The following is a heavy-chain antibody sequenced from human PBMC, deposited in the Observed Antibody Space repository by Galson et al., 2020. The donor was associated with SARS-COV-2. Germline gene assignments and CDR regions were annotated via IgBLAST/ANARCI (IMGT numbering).Heavy chain of an antibody. CDR1: GFRFSDYA. J-gene: IGHJ6*02. Sequence: GESLKISCAASGFRFSDYAMHWVRQAPGKGLEWVAVIWYDESKKYYADSVKGRFTISRDNSKNTVYMEMNSVRAEDTAVYYCARALETGSTGHGMYVWGQGTTVTVSS. D-gene: IGHD3-9*01. CDR3: ARALETGSTGHGMYV. V-gene: IGHV3-33*01. CDR2: IWYDESKK.